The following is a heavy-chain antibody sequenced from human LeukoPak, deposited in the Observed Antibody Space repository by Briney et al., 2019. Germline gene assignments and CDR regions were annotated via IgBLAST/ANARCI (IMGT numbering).Heavy chain of an antibody. CDR3: ARDSVAGTFDY. V-gene: IGHV3-48*03. CDR1: GFTFSSYQ. Sequence: GGSLRLSCAASGFTFSSYQMNWVRQAPGKGLEWVSYISSSGSTIYYADSVKGRFTISRDNAKNSLYLQMNSLRAEDTAVYYCARDSVAGTFDYWGQGTLVTVSS. CDR2: ISSSGSTI. J-gene: IGHJ4*02. D-gene: IGHD6-19*01.